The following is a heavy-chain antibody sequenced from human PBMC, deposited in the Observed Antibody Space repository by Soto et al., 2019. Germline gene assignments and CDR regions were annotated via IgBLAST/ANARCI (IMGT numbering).Heavy chain of an antibody. J-gene: IGHJ5*02. CDR3: ARDEYYGSGSPFDP. V-gene: IGHV1-3*01. CDR2: INAGNGNT. CDR1: GYTFTSYA. Sequence: QVQLVQSGAEVKKPGASVKVSCKASGYTFTSYAMHWVRQAPGQRLEWMGWINAGNGNTKYPQKFQGRVTITRDTSASTAYRELSSLRSEDTAVYYSARDEYYGSGSPFDPWGQVTLVTVSS. D-gene: IGHD3-10*01.